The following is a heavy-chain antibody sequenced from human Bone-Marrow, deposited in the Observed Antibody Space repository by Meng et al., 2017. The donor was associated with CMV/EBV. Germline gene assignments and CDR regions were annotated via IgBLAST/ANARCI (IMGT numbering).Heavy chain of an antibody. J-gene: IGHJ2*01. Sequence: GESLKISCAASGFTFSSYGMHWVRQAPGKGLEWVAVIWYDGSNKYYADSVKGRFTISRDNAKNSLYLQMNSLRAEDTAVYYCASADVLLSTYFDLWGRGTLVTVSS. D-gene: IGHD3-10*01. CDR2: IWYDGSNK. V-gene: IGHV3-33*03. CDR3: ASADVLLSTYFDL. CDR1: GFTFSSYG.